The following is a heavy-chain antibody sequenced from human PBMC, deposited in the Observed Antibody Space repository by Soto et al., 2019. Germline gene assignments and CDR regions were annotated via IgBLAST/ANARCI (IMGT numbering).Heavy chain of an antibody. CDR2: IKSKADGGTT. V-gene: IGHV3-15*01. Sequence: PGGSLRLSCAASGFTFSNAWMTWVRQAPGKGLEWVGRIKSKADGGTTDYAAPVKGRFTISRDNSKNTLYLQMNSLRAEDTAVYYCAKVFRSYYYGMDVWGQGTTVTVSS. CDR3: AKVFRSYYYGMDV. J-gene: IGHJ6*02. CDR1: GFTFSNAW.